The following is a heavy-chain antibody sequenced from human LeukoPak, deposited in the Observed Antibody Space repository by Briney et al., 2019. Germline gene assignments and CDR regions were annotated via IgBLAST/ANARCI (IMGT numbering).Heavy chain of an antibody. CDR1: GFTFSSSE. V-gene: IGHV3-48*03. J-gene: IGHJ5*02. Sequence: PGGSLRLSCAASGFTFSSSEMNWVRQAPGKGLEWVSYISSSASTIYYADSVRGRFTISRDNAKNSLYLQMNSLRAEDTAVYYCARELLGAFDPWGQGTLVTVSS. CDR2: ISSSASTI. CDR3: ARELLGAFDP. D-gene: IGHD2-15*01.